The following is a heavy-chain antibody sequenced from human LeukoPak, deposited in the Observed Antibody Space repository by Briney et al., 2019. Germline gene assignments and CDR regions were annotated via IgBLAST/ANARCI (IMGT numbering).Heavy chain of an antibody. CDR3: ARGLFGVINPTDY. V-gene: IGHV3-21*01. D-gene: IGHD3-3*01. CDR1: GFTFSNYA. Sequence: PGGSLRLSCAASGFTFSNYAMHRVRQAPGKGLEWVSSISSSGTYLYYADSVKGRFTFSRDNAKDSLYLQMNSLRVEDTAVYFCARGLFGVINPTDYWGQGTLVTVSS. J-gene: IGHJ4*02. CDR2: ISSSGTYL.